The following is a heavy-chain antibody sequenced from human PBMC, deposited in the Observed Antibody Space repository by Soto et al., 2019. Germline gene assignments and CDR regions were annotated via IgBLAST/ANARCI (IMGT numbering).Heavy chain of an antibody. CDR2: ISGSGGAT. CDR3: AKVDVFSPVTSAIDI. CDR1: GFSFTYYA. J-gene: IGHJ3*02. D-gene: IGHD4-17*01. Sequence: GGSLRLSCAASGFSFTYYAMTWVRQAPGKGLEWVSAISGSGGATYYADSVKGRFTISRDNSKNTLYVQMNSLRAEDTAVYYCAKVDVFSPVTSAIDIWGQGTMVTVS. V-gene: IGHV3-23*01.